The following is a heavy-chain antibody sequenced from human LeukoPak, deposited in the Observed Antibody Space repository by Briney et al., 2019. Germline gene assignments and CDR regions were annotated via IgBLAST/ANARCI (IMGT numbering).Heavy chain of an antibody. D-gene: IGHD3-22*01. J-gene: IGHJ4*02. CDR2: ISWDGGST. Sequence: LPGGSLRLSCAASGFTFDDYAMHWVRQAPGKGLEWVSLISWDGGSTYYADSVKGRFTISRDNSKNSLYLQMNSLRAEDTALYYCAKDIYHSSGYIDCWGQGTLVTVSS. CDR3: AKDIYHSSGYIDC. V-gene: IGHV3-43D*04. CDR1: GFTFDDYA.